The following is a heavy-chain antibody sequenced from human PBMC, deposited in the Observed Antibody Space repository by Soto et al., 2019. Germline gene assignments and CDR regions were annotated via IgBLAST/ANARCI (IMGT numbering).Heavy chain of an antibody. CDR3: AKLLGGYYDILTGYYPLTDAFDI. CDR2: ISYDGSNK. D-gene: IGHD3-9*01. V-gene: IGHV3-30*18. J-gene: IGHJ3*02. Sequence: QVQLVESGGGVVQPGRSLRLSCAVSGFTFSSYGMHWVRQAPGKGLEWVAVISYDGSNKYYADSVKGRFTISRDNSKNTLYLQMNSLRAEDTAVYYCAKLLGGYYDILTGYYPLTDAFDIWGQGTMVTVSS. CDR1: GFTFSSYG.